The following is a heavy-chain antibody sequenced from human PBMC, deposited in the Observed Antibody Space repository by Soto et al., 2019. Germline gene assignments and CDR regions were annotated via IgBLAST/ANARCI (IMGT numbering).Heavy chain of an antibody. CDR3: ARGIWFGELLAYYYYYMDV. CDR1: GGSISSYY. CDR2: IYYSGST. D-gene: IGHD3-10*01. V-gene: IGHV4-59*01. J-gene: IGHJ6*03. Sequence: SDTLSLTCTVSGGSISSYYWSWIRQPPGKGLEWIGYIYYSGSTNYNPSLKSRVTISVDTSKNQFSLKLSSVTAADTAVYYCARGIWFGELLAYYYYYMDVWGKGTTVTVSS.